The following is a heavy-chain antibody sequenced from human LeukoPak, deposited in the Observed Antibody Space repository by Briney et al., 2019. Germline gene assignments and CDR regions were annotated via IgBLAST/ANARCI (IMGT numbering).Heavy chain of an antibody. V-gene: IGHV3-11*04. CDR2: ISSSGSTI. J-gene: IGHJ6*03. D-gene: IGHD3-3*01. CDR3: ARDRLEWLLLRREVPDYMDV. CDR1: GFTFSDYY. Sequence: GGSLRLSCAASGFTFSDYYMSWIRQAPGKGLEWVSYISSSGSTIYYADSVKGRFTISRDNAKNSLYLQMNSLRAEDTAVYYCARDRLEWLLLRREVPDYMDVWGKGTTVTVSS.